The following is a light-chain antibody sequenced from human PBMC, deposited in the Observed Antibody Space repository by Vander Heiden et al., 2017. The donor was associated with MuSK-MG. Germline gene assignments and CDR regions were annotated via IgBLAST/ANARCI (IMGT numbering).Light chain of an antibody. CDR3: MTWRSSTWV. Sequence: QAVLTQPSSLSASPGASAGLTCTLRSGINVGTYRIYWYQKRPGRPPQYRLNYKSDSDKQQGSGVPSRFSGSKDASANAVILLISGHQSEDEADYYCMTWRSSTWVFGGGTRLTVL. V-gene: IGLV5-45*03. CDR1: SGINVGTYR. CDR2: YKSDSDK. J-gene: IGLJ3*02.